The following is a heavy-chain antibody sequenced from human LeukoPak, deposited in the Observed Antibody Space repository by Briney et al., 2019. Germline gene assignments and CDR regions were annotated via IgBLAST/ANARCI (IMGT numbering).Heavy chain of an antibody. V-gene: IGHV1-18*04. J-gene: IGHJ4*02. CDR3: ARDGDIVVVPAAMLLDY. D-gene: IGHD2-2*01. CDR1: GYTFTSYG. Sequence: ASVRVSCKASGYTFTSYGISWVRQAPGQGLEWMGWISAYNCNTNYAQKLQGRVTMTTDTSTSTAYMELRSLRSDDTAVYYCARDGDIVVVPAAMLLDYWGQGTLVTVSS. CDR2: ISAYNCNT.